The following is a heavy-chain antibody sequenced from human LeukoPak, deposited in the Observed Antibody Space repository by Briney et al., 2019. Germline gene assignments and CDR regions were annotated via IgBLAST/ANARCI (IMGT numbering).Heavy chain of an antibody. V-gene: IGHV3-15*01. Sequence: PGGSLRLSCAASGFTFSNAWMSWVRQAPGKGLEWVGRIKSKTDGGTTDYAAPVKGRFTISRDDSKNTLYLQMNSLKTEDTAVYYCTASSSWYDGSADYWGQGTLVTVSS. J-gene: IGHJ4*02. CDR1: GFTFSNAW. CDR2: IKSKTDGGTT. D-gene: IGHD6-13*01. CDR3: TASSSWYDGSADY.